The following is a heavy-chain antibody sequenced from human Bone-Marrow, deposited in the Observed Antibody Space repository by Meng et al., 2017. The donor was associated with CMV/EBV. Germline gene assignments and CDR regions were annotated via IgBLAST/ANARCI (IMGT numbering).Heavy chain of an antibody. CDR1: GGSISSSSYY. J-gene: IGHJ5*02. Sequence: PVSGGSISSSSYYWGWIRQPPGKGLEWIGGIYYSGSTYYNPSLKSRVTISVDTSKNQFSLKLSSVTAADTAVYYCARHGLFGNWFDPWGQGTLVTVSS. D-gene: IGHD3/OR15-3a*01. CDR2: IYYSGST. CDR3: ARHGLFGNWFDP. V-gene: IGHV4-39*01.